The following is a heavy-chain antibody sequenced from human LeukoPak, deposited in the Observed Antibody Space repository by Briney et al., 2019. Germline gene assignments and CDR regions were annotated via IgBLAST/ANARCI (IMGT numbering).Heavy chain of an antibody. CDR2: IKQDGSEK. D-gene: IGHD6-19*01. CDR3: ARDLYSSGWYAYYFDY. Sequence: PGGSLRLSCAASGFTFSDYWMTWVCQAPGKGLEWVADIKQDGSEKYYVDSVKGRFTISRDNAKKSLYLQMNSLRAEDTAVYYCARDLYSSGWYAYYFDYWGQGTLVTVSS. CDR1: GFTFSDYW. V-gene: IGHV3-7*01. J-gene: IGHJ4*02.